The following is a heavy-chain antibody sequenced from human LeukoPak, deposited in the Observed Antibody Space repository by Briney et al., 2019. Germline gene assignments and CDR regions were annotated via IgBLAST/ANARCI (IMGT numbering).Heavy chain of an antibody. V-gene: IGHV4-34*01. D-gene: IGHD2-2*01. CDR2: INHSGST. J-gene: IGHJ5*02. Sequence: SETLSLTCAVYGGSFSGYYWSWIRQPPGKGLEWIGEINHSGSTNYNPSLKSRVTISVDKSKNQFSLKLSSVTAADTAVYYCAAVPAGVSGRFDPWGQGTLVTVSS. CDR1: GGSFSGYY. CDR3: AAVPAGVSGRFDP.